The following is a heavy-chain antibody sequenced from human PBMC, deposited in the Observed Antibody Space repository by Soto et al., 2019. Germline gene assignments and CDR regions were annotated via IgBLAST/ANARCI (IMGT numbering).Heavy chain of an antibody. CDR1: GFTFSSDW. Sequence: GGSLRLSCAASGFTFSSDWMHWFRKAPGRGLVWVSRIDSGGRTTTYADSVKGRFTISRDNAKNTLYLQMNGLRAEDTALYYCARWFTYGNFDSFDYWGQGTQVTSPQ. D-gene: IGHD3-10*01. CDR2: IDSGGRTT. CDR3: ARWFTYGNFDSFDY. J-gene: IGHJ4*02. V-gene: IGHV3-74*01.